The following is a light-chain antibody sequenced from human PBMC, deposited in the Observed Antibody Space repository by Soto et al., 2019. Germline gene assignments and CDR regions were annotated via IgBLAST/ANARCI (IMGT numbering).Light chain of an antibody. Sequence: EIVMTQSPATLSVSPGERATLSCRASQSVSSNLAWYQQKPGQAPRLLIHGASTGATGIPARFSGSGSGTEFTLTISSLQSEDFAVYYWQQYNNWPMTFGQGTKVEIK. CDR1: QSVSSN. V-gene: IGKV3-15*01. CDR2: GAS. CDR3: QQYNNWPMT. J-gene: IGKJ1*01.